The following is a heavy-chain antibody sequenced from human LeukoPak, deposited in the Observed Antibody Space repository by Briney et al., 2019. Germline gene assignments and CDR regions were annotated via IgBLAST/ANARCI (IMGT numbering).Heavy chain of an antibody. Sequence: SETLSLTCTVSGGSVSSDYWSWIRQPPGKGLEWIGYIYHTGNSDYNPSLKSRATISLDTSKNQFSLKLTSVTAADTAVYFCARHPFSSPFDYWGQGTLATVSS. CDR2: IYHTGNS. J-gene: IGHJ4*02. D-gene: IGHD2/OR15-2a*01. CDR3: ARHPFSSPFDY. CDR1: GGSVSSDY. V-gene: IGHV4-59*08.